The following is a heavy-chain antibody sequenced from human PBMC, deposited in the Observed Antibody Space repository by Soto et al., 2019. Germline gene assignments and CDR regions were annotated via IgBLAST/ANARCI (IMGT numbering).Heavy chain of an antibody. V-gene: IGHV4-34*01. D-gene: IGHD3-10*01. CDR3: ARGRANSSGSASYYMA. Sequence: ETLSLTGPVYCGSCRGYYGSWIRQLPGKGLERIGQINHSGGTNYSQSLKSRVTISLGASTTQFSLKLSSVTTAATAVYSCARGRANSSGSASYYMAWGQGTLVTVSS. J-gene: IGHJ5*02. CDR2: INHSGGT. CDR1: CGSCRGYY.